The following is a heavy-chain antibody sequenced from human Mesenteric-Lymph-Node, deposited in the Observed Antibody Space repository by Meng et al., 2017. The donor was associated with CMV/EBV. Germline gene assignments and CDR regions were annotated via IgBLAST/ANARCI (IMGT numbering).Heavy chain of an antibody. J-gene: IGHJ4*02. CDR3: ARVSRHYGSGRNLDY. CDR1: GFIFSSYW. CDR2: INRDGSDN. Sequence: GESLKISCVASGFIFSSYWITWVRQGPGTGLERVANINRDGSDNYYVDSVKGRFTISRDNAKNSLYLQMNSLRAEDTAVYYCARVSRHYGSGRNLDYWGQGTLVTVSS. D-gene: IGHD3-10*01. V-gene: IGHV3-7*01.